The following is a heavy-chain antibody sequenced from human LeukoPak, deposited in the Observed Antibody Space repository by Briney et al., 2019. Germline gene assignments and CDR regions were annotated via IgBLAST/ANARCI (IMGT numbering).Heavy chain of an antibody. D-gene: IGHD3-16*02. V-gene: IGHV1-3*01. Sequence: ASVKVSCKASGYTFTTYAMHWVRQAPGQRLEWMGWFNAGNGNTKYSQKFQGRVTLTRDTSASTAYMELSSLRAEDTAVYYCAKSPVRLRLGELSPPGDYWGQGTLVTVSS. CDR2: FNAGNGNT. J-gene: IGHJ4*02. CDR3: AKSPVRLRLGELSPPGDY. CDR1: GYTFTTYA.